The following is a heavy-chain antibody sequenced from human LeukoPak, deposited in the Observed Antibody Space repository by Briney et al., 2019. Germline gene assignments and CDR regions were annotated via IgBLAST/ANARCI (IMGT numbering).Heavy chain of an antibody. CDR1: GYTFTSYY. V-gene: IGHV1-46*01. CDR2: INPSDGST. D-gene: IGHD3-22*01. CDR3: ARGTLGYDSSGYYYENYYYYMGV. Sequence: ASVKVSCKASGYTFTSYYMHWVRQAPGQGLEWMGIINPSDGSTSYAQKFQGRVTMTRDTSTSTVYMELSSLGSEDTAVYYCARGTLGYDSSGYYYENYYYYMGVWGKGTTVTVSS. J-gene: IGHJ6*03.